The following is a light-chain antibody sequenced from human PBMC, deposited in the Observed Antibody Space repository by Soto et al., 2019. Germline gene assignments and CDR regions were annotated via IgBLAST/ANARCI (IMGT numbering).Light chain of an antibody. Sequence: DIQMTQSPSSLSASVGDRVTITCRASQSISSYLNWYQQKPGKAPKLLIYAASSLQSGVPSRFSGSGSGTDFTLTISSLQPEDFATYYCQHSYSYPFTFCPGTKVDIK. J-gene: IGKJ3*01. V-gene: IGKV1-39*01. CDR2: AAS. CDR3: QHSYSYPFT. CDR1: QSISSY.